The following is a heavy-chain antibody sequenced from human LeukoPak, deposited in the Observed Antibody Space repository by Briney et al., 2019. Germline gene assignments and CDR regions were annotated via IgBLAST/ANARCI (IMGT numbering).Heavy chain of an antibody. CDR3: TRGRDSDDYYFPDH. J-gene: IGHJ5*02. Sequence: GGSLRLSCAASGFTLSDHYMDWVRQAPGKGLEWVGRTRNKARSYTTEYAASVKGRFTISRDDSKNSLYLQMNSLKTEDTAVYHCTRGRDSDDYYFPDHWGQGTLVTVSS. D-gene: IGHD3-22*01. CDR2: TRNKARSYTT. V-gene: IGHV3-72*01. CDR1: GFTLSDHY.